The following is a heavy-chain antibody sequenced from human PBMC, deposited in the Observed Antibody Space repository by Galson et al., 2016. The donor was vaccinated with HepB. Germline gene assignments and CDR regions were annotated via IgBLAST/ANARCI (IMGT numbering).Heavy chain of an antibody. D-gene: IGHD5-24*01. CDR3: SRGSGIEMISEAY. V-gene: IGHV1-8*01. CDR1: GYPFRSFD. Sequence: SVKVSCKASGYPFRSFDINWVRQATGQGLEWMGWMNPNSGKTGHAQKFQGRVTMTRNTSISTAYMELSSLRSDDTAIYYCSRGSGIEMISEAYWGQGTLVTVSS. CDR2: MNPNSGKT. J-gene: IGHJ4*02.